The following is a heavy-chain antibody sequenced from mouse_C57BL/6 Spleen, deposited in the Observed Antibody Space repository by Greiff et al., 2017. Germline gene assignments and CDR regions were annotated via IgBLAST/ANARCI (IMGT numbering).Heavy chain of an antibody. Sequence: EVKVVESGGDLVKPGGSLKLSCAASGFTFSSYGMSWVRQTPDKRLEWVATISSGGSYTYYPDSVKGRFTISRDNAKNTLYLQMSSLKSEDTAMYYCARQGEFAYWGQGTLVTVSA. CDR3: ARQGEFAY. CDR1: GFTFSSYG. CDR2: ISSGGSYT. J-gene: IGHJ3*01. V-gene: IGHV5-6*01.